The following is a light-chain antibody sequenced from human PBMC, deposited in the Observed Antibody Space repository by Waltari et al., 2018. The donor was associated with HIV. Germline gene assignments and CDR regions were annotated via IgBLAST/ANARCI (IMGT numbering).Light chain of an antibody. CDR2: GKN. CDR3: SSRDNSGNHVV. CDR1: LRNYY. J-gene: IGLJ2*01. V-gene: IGLV3-19*01. Sequence: LRNYYATWYQQKPGQAPLLVMYGKNNWPSGIPDRFSGSTSGNTASLTITGTQAEDEADYYCSSRDNSGNHVVFGGGTKLTVL.